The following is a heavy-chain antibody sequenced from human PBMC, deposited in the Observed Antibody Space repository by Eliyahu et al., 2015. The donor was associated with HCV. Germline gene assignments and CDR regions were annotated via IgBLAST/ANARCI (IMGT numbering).Heavy chain of an antibody. CDR2: ISGSGGST. CDR1: GFTFSSYA. J-gene: IGHJ4*02. V-gene: IGHV3-23*01. Sequence: EVXLLESGGGLVXPGGSLXXSXAASGFTFSSYAXSWVRQAPGKGLEWVSAISGSGGSTYYADSVKGRFTISRDNSKNTLYLQMNSLRAEDTAVYYCAKDLGCHYWGQGTLVTVSS. D-gene: IGHD3-16*01. CDR3: AKDLGCHY.